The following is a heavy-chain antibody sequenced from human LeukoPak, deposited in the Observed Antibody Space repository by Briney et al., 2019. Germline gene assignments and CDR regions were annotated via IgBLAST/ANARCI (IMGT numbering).Heavy chain of an antibody. CDR2: INDGGDYT. CDR3: AKDPPEIY. CDR1: GFTFSSYA. V-gene: IGHV3-23*01. J-gene: IGHJ4*02. Sequence: GGSLRLSCAASGFTFSSYAMNWVRQAPGKGLEWVSAINDGGDYTYYADSVKGRFTISRDNSKNTLYLQMKSLRAEDTAVYYCAKDPPEIYWGQGTLVTVSS.